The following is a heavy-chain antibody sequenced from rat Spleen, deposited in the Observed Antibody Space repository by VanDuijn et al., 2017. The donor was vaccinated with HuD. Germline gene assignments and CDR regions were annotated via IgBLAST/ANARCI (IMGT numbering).Heavy chain of an antibody. V-gene: IGHV5-19*01. J-gene: IGHJ4*01. CDR3: ATDGYYDGTYYSVLSVDA. CDR2: ISPSGGRT. D-gene: IGHD1-12*02. Sequence: EVQLVESGGGLVQPGRSLKLSCAASGFTFSNYGMHWIRQAPSKGLEWVASISPSGGRTHYRESVKGRFTISRDNTKSALYLEMDSLRSEDTATYYCATDGYYDGTYYSVLSVDAWGQGASVTVSS. CDR1: GFTFSNYG.